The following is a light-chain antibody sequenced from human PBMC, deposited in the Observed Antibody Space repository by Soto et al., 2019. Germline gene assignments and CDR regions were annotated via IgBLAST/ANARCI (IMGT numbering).Light chain of an antibody. V-gene: IGLV3-21*02. J-gene: IGLJ2*01. CDR1: NIGGKS. Sequence: SYVVTQPPSVSVAPGQTARITCGGNNIGGKSVHWYQQKPGQAPVVVVYDDNDRPSGIPERFSGSKSGNTASLTISGLQAEDEADYYCSSYTSSSNVVFGGGTKLTVL. CDR3: SSYTSSSNVV. CDR2: DDN.